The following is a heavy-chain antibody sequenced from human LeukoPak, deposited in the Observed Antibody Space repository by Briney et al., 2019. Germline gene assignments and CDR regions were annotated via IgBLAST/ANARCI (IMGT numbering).Heavy chain of an antibody. V-gene: IGHV3-7*01. J-gene: IGHJ6*03. Sequence: GGSLRVSCAASGFSFNSDWMSWVRQAPGKGLEWVANIKQDGSEKYYVDSVKGRFTISRDNAKNSLYLQMNSLRAEDTAVYYCARTRGTMVRGVIISKYYYYYYYMDVWGKGTTVTVSS. CDR2: IKQDGSEK. CDR1: GFSFNSDW. CDR3: ARTRGTMVRGVIISKYYYYYYYMDV. D-gene: IGHD3-10*01.